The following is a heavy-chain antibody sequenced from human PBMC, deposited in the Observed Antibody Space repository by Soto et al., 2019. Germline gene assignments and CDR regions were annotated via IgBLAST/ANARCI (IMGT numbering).Heavy chain of an antibody. D-gene: IGHD3-10*01. CDR1: GGSISSGDYY. CDR2: IYYSGST. CDR3: ARHNYGSGSTYFDY. Sequence: SETLSLTCTVSGGSISSGDYYWSWIRQPPGKGLEWIGYIYYSGSTNYNPSLKSRVTISVDTSKNQFSLKLNSMTAVDTAVYYCARHNYGSGSTYFDYWGQGTLVTVSS. V-gene: IGHV4-30-4*01. J-gene: IGHJ4*02.